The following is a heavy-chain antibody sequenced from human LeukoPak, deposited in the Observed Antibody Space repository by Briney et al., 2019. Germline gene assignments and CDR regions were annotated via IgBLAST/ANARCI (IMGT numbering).Heavy chain of an antibody. V-gene: IGHV1-69*13. J-gene: IGHJ6*02. CDR3: ARVAVAGPGGMDV. D-gene: IGHD6-19*01. CDR1: GGTFSSYA. CDR2: IIPIFGTA. Sequence: SVKVSCKASGGTFSSYAISWVRQAPGQGLEWMGGIIPIFGTANYAQKSQGRVTITADESTSTAYMELSSLRSEDTAVYYCARVAVAGPGGMDVWGRGTTDPVSS.